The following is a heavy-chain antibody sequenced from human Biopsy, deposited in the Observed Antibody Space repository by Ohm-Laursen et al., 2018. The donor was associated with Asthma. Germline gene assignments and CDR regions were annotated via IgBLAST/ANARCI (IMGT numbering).Heavy chain of an antibody. CDR2: ISYSGST. V-gene: IGHV4-61*01. D-gene: IGHD2-15*01. Sequence: PPGTLSLTCAVSGGSVSSGSYYWSWIRQPPGKGLAWVSYISYSGSTDYNPSLKSRLTISMDTSKNQFSLKLSSVTAADTAVYYCARVPTTPRYFDLWGRGTLVTVSS. CDR1: GGSVSSGSYY. J-gene: IGHJ2*01. CDR3: ARVPTTPRYFDL.